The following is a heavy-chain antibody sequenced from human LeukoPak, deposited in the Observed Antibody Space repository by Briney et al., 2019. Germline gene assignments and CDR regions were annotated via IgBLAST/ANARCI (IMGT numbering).Heavy chain of an antibody. CDR1: GGSISNHY. J-gene: IGHJ6*03. CDR2: IYSSGST. V-gene: IGHV4-59*11. D-gene: IGHD6-25*01. Sequence: SETLSLTCTVSGGSISNHYWSWIRQSPGKGLEWIGSIYSSGSTNYSTSLRGRVTISVDTSKNQFSLKLSSVTAADTAVYYCARGGAAARLQYYNYYYMDVWGKGTTVTVSS. CDR3: ARGGAAARLQYYNYYYMDV.